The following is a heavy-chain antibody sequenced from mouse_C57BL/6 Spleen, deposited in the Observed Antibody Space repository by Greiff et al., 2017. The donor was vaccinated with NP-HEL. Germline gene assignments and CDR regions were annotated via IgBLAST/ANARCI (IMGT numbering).Heavy chain of an antibody. J-gene: IGHJ3*01. CDR3: GGCGGEGSNGAY. Sequence: QVQLQQSGAELVKPGASVKISCKASGYAFSSYWMNWVKQRPGKGLEWIGQIYPGDGDTNYNGKFKGKATLTADKSSSTAYMQLSSLTSEDSAVYFCGGCGGEGSNGAYWGQGTLVTVSA. V-gene: IGHV1-80*01. CDR1: GYAFSSYW. CDR2: IYPGDGDT. D-gene: IGHD1-1*01.